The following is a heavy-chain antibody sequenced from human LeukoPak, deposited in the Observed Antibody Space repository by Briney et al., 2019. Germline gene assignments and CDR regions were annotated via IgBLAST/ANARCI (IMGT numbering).Heavy chain of an antibody. V-gene: IGHV5-51*01. CDR3: ARWLISDGSGSWVFDY. D-gene: IGHD3-10*01. J-gene: IGHJ4*02. CDR1: GYSFTSYW. CDR2: IYPGDSDT. Sequence: GESLKISCKGSGYSFTSYWIGWVRQMPGKGLEWMGIIYPGDSDTRYSPSFQGQVTISADKSISTAYLQWSSLKASDTAMYYCARWLISDGSGSWVFDYWGQGTLVTVSS.